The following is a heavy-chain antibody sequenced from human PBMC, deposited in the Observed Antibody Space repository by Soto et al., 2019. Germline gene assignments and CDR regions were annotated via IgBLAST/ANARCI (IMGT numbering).Heavy chain of an antibody. D-gene: IGHD3-10*01. CDR2: ISSSGSTI. V-gene: IGHV3-11*01. J-gene: IGHJ5*02. Sequence: GESLKISCAASGFTFSDYYMSWIRQAPGKGLEWVSYISSSGSTIYYADSVKGRFTISRDNAKNSLYLQMNSLRAEDTAVYYCARDPMVRGVEHQFDPWGQGTLVTVSS. CDR3: ARDPMVRGVEHQFDP. CDR1: GFTFSDYY.